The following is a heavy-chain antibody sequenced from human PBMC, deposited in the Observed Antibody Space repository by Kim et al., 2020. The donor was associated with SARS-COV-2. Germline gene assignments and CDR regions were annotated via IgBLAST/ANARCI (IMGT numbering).Heavy chain of an antibody. J-gene: IGHJ6*02. CDR3: AREWIQLWSYYYGMDV. V-gene: IGHV1-69*01. Sequence: KFQGRGTITADESTSTAYMELSSLRSEDTAVYYCAREWIQLWSYYYGMDVWGQGTTVTVSS. D-gene: IGHD5-18*01.